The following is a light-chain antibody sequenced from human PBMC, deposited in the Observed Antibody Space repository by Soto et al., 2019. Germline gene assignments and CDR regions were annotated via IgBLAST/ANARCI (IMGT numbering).Light chain of an antibody. Sequence: DIQLTQSPSSLSASVGDRVTITCRASQSISSNLNWYQQKPGKAPKVLIYTAFTLRGGVPSRCSGSGSETVFSLTISSLQPEDFATYYCQQSYLTPLTFGGGTKVEIK. J-gene: IGKJ4*01. CDR2: TAF. CDR1: QSISSN. V-gene: IGKV1-39*01. CDR3: QQSYLTPLT.